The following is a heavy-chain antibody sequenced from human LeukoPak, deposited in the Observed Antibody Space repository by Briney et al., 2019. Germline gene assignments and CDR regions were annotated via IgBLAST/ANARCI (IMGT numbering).Heavy chain of an antibody. Sequence: PSETLSLTSTVSGGSISTSSYYWGWIRQPPGKGLECIGNIYYSGSTYYNPSLKSRVTISVDTSKNQFSLKLSSVTAADTAVYYCARAEINDYSRYWGQGIPVIVSS. CDR1: GGSISTSSYY. CDR2: IYYSGST. D-gene: IGHD4-11*01. J-gene: IGHJ4*02. V-gene: IGHV4-39*07. CDR3: ARAEINDYSRY.